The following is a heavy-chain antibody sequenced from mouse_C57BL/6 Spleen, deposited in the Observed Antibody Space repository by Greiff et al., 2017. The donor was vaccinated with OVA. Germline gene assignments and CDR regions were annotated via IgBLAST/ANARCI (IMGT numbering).Heavy chain of an antibody. V-gene: IGHV1-59*01. J-gene: IGHJ2*01. D-gene: IGHD1-1*01. Sequence: VQLQQPGAELVRPGPSVKLSCKASGYTFTSYWLHWVKQRPGQGLEWIGVIDPSDSYTNYNQKFTGKATFTVDTSSSTAYLQLSSLTSEDSAVYYCAGSITTVGDFDYWGQGTTLTVSS. CDR1: GYTFTSYW. CDR2: IDPSDSYT. CDR3: AGSITTVGDFDY.